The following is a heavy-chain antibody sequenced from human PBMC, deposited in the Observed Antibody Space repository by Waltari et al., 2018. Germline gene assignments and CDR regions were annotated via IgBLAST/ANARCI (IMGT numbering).Heavy chain of an antibody. CDR3: ATNQVGPHTGFDY. Sequence: QVQLVQSGAEVKKPGASVKVSCKTSGYIFTDYYIHWVRQAPGQGLEWMGCINPKNGDTYYSQNSRDRVSMTRDTSITTAFKELNSLRFDDTAVYYCATNQVGPHTGFDYWGQGTLVTVSS. J-gene: IGHJ4*02. V-gene: IGHV1-2*02. CDR1: GYIFTDYY. D-gene: IGHD1-26*01. CDR2: INPKNGDT.